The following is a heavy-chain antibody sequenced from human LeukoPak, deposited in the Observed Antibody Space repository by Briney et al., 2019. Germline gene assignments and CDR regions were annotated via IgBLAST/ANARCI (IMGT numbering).Heavy chain of an antibody. CDR1: GYTFTGYY. CDR2: INPNSGGT. D-gene: IGHD5-18*01. Sequence: ASVKVSCKASGYTFTGYYMHWVRQAPGQGLEWMGWINPNSGGTNYAQKFQGRVTMTRDTSISTACMELSRLRSDDTAVYYCASSPSWIQLWSIGYWGQGTLVTVSS. CDR3: ASSPSWIQLWSIGY. V-gene: IGHV1-2*02. J-gene: IGHJ4*02.